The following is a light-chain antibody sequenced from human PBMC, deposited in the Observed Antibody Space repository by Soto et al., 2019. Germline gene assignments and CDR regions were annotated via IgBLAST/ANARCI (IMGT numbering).Light chain of an antibody. CDR3: SSYTSTSTLYV. V-gene: IGLV2-14*03. CDR2: DVA. CDR1: SSDIGGYNY. Sequence: QSVLTQPASVSGSPGQSITISCTGTSSDIGGYNYVSWYRQHPGKAPELMIYDVANRPSGVSGRFSGSKSGNTASLTISGLQTEDEADYYCSSYTSTSTLYVFGTGTKVTVL. J-gene: IGLJ1*01.